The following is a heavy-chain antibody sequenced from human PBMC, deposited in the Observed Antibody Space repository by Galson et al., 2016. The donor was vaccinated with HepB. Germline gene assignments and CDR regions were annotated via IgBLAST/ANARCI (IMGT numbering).Heavy chain of an antibody. CDR1: GFTFKYHA. D-gene: IGHD2-2*01. J-gene: IGHJ4*02. Sequence: SLRLSCAASGFTFKYHAMSWVRQAPGSGLEWVAVISDGGTAHYADSVKGRFTISRANSKNTVYLQMDSLRAEDRAEYYCARVSGPWVGVPAAKVYFDFWGQGTLVIVSS. V-gene: IGHV3-23*01. CDR3: ARVSGPWVGVPAAKVYFDF. CDR2: ISDGGTA.